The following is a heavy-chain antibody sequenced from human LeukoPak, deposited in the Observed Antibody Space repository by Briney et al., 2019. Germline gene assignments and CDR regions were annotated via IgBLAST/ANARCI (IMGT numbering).Heavy chain of an antibody. CDR2: INAHNGNT. J-gene: IGHJ4*02. V-gene: IGHV1-18*01. D-gene: IGHD6-13*01. Sequence: ASVKVSCKASGYTFTSYGISWVRQAPGQGLEWMGWINAHNGNTKYEQKLQGRVTLTTDTSTSTAYMELRSLRSDDTAVYYCARGYSSSWPDDYWGQGTLVTVSS. CDR3: ARGYSSSWPDDY. CDR1: GYTFTSYG.